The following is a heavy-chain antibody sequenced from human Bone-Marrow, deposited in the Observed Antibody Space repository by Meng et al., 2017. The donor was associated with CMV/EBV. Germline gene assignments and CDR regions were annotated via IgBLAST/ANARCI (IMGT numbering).Heavy chain of an antibody. V-gene: IGHV4-34*01. CDR1: GGSFSGYY. Sequence: GSLRLSCAVYGGSFSGYYRSWIRQPPGKGLEWIGEINHSGSTNYNPSLKSRVTISVDTSENQFSLKLSSVTAADTAVYYCASGGMAVAGTGGWFDPWGQGTLVTVSS. CDR2: INHSGST. J-gene: IGHJ5*02. D-gene: IGHD6-19*01. CDR3: ASGGMAVAGTGGWFDP.